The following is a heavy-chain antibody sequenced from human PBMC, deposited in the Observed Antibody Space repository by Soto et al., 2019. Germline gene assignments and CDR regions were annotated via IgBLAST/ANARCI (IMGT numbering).Heavy chain of an antibody. V-gene: IGHV1-18*01. Sequence: ASVKVSCKASGYTFNTYGFTWVRQAPGQGLEWVGWIGAHNGDTNYVQKFQGRVTMTTETSTTTSYMELRNLTSDDTAVYFCARDWRGAEGFDYWGQGTLVTVSS. D-gene: IGHD3-3*01. CDR3: ARDWRGAEGFDY. J-gene: IGHJ4*02. CDR2: IGAHNGDT. CDR1: GYTFNTYG.